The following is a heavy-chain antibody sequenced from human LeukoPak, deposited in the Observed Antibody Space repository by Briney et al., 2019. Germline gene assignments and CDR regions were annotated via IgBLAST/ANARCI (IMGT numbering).Heavy chain of an antibody. CDR2: IYYNGRS. CDR3: ARGLDHSKVGY. D-gene: IGHD4-11*01. Sequence: PSQSLSLTCTVSGGSISGADSYWNWVRQPPGKGLELIGYIYYNGRSYYNPSLKSRATISVDTSKTQLSLNLNSVTAADTAVYYCARGLDHSKVGYWGQGALVTVSS. V-gene: IGHV4-30-4*08. J-gene: IGHJ4*02. CDR1: GGSISGADSY.